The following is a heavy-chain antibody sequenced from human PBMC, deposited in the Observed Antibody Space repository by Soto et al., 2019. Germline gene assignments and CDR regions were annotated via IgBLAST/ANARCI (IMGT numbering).Heavy chain of an antibody. CDR2: IYYSGST. D-gene: IGHD1-26*01. Sequence: SETLSLTCTVSGGSVSSRSYYWSWIRQPPGKGLEWIGYIYYSGSTNYNPSLKSRVTISVDTSKNQFSLKLSSVTAADTAVYYCASGWEPQGGAFDSWGQGTMVTVSS. CDR1: GGSVSSRSYY. J-gene: IGHJ3*02. V-gene: IGHV4-61*01. CDR3: ASGWEPQGGAFDS.